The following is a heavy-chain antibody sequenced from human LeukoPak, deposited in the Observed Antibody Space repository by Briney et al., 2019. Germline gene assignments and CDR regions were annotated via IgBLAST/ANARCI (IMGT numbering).Heavy chain of an antibody. CDR2: ISYDGSNK. J-gene: IGHJ6*02. CDR3: ARAIAVVGDFYYYGMDL. V-gene: IGHV3-30-3*01. CDR1: GFTFSSYA. Sequence: PGRSLRLSCAASGFTFSSYAMHWVRQAPGKGLEWVAVISYDGSNKYYADSVKGRFTISRDNSKNTLYLQMNSLRAEDTAVYYCARAIAVVGDFYYYGMDLWGQGTTVTVSS. D-gene: IGHD6-13*01.